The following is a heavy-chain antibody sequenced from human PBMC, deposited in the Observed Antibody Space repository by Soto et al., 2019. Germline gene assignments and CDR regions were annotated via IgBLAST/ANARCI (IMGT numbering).Heavy chain of an antibody. Sequence: EVQLVESGGGLVQPGGSLRVSCAASGFTFSTYSMNWVGQAPGKGLEWVSYMSSRSLTIYYTDSVKGRFTISRDNAKNSLYLQRNSLRDEDTAVYYCARGGSSSDNGMDVWGQGTTVTVSS. J-gene: IGHJ6*02. CDR2: MSSRSLTI. CDR1: GFTFSTYS. CDR3: ARGGSSSDNGMDV. V-gene: IGHV3-48*02. D-gene: IGHD6-6*01.